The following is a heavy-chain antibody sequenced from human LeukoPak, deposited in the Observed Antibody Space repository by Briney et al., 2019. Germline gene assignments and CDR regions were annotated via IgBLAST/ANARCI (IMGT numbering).Heavy chain of an antibody. CDR1: GFTFSNAW. V-gene: IGHV3-15*01. CDR2: IKSKTDGGTT. D-gene: IGHD3-10*01. Sequence: PGGSLRLSCAASGFTFSNAWMSWVRQAPGKGLEWVGRIKSKTDGGTTDYAAPVKGRFTISRDDSKNTLYLQMNSLKTEDTAVYYCTTDPGITMVRGVSVYFDYWGQGTLVTVSS. J-gene: IGHJ4*02. CDR3: TTDPGITMVRGVSVYFDY.